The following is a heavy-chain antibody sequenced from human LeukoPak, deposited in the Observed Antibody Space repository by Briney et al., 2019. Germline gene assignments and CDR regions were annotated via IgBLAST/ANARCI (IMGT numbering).Heavy chain of an antibody. D-gene: IGHD5-18*01. CDR3: ARDGAIQLWPNFDY. V-gene: IGHV3-23*01. J-gene: IGHJ4*02. CDR2: TSGSGGST. CDR1: GFTFSSYA. Sequence: GGSLRLSCAASGFTFSSYAMNWVRQAPGKGLEWVSTTSGSGGSTYYADSVKGRFTISRDNSKNTLYLQMNSLRAEDTAVYYCARDGAIQLWPNFDYWGQGTLVTVSS.